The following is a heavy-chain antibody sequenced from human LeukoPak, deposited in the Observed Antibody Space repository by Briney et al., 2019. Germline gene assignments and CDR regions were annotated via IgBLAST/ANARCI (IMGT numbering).Heavy chain of an antibody. Sequence: ASVKVSCKVSGYTLTELSMHWVRQAPGKGLEWMGGFDPEDGETIYAQKFQGRVTMTEDTSTDTAYMELSSLRSADTAVYYCARAYDSSGLLGYWGQGTLVTVSS. J-gene: IGHJ4*02. CDR2: FDPEDGET. CDR1: GYTLTELS. V-gene: IGHV1-24*01. D-gene: IGHD3-22*01. CDR3: ARAYDSSGLLGY.